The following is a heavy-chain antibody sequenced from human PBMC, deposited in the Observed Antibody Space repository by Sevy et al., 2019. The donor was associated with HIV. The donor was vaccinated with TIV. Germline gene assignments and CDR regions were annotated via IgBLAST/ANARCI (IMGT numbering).Heavy chain of an antibody. Sequence: GGSLRLSCAASGLSFTSNGMSWVRQAPGKGLEWVAGITSGGATYYADSVKGRFTISRENSKNTLSLQVNNLRADDTAVFYCGGGDTPMITDLDYWGQGTLVTVSS. J-gene: IGHJ4*02. CDR3: GGGDTPMITDLDY. CDR2: ITSGGAT. D-gene: IGHD3-16*01. CDR1: GLSFTSNG. V-gene: IGHV3-23*01.